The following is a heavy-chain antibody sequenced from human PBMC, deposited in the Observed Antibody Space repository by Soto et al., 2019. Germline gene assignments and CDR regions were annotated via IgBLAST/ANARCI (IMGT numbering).Heavy chain of an antibody. Sequence: EVQLVESGGGWVQPGGSLKLSCAAFGFTFSGSAMNWVRPASGKGLEWVGRIRSKANSYATAYAGSVKGRFTISRADSKNTAYLQMNSLKTEDTAVEYCTRRGTVARGWYFDLWGRGTLVTVSA. CDR2: IRSKANSYAT. D-gene: IGHD4-17*01. CDR1: GFTFSGSA. CDR3: TRRGTVARGWYFDL. V-gene: IGHV3-73*02. J-gene: IGHJ2*01.